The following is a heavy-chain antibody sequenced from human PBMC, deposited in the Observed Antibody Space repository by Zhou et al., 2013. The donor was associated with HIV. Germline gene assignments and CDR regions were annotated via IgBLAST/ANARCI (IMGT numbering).Heavy chain of an antibody. CDR2: INPNSGGT. Sequence: QVQLVQSGAEVKKPGASVKVSCKASGYTLTGYYMHWVRQAPGQGLEWMGWINPNSGGTNYAQKFQGRVTMTRDTSISTAYMELSRLRSDDTAVYYCARGLRSIAAAGRNYYYYGMDVWGQGTTVTVSS. D-gene: IGHD6-13*01. V-gene: IGHV1-2*02. CDR3: ARGLRSIAAAGRNYYYYGMDV. CDR1: GYTLTGYY. J-gene: IGHJ6*02.